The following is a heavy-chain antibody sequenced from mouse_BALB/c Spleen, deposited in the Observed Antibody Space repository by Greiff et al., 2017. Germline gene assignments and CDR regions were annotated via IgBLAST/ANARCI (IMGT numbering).Heavy chain of an antibody. D-gene: IGHD1-2*01. CDR2: ISSGGSYT. Sequence: DVMLVESGGGLVKPGGSLKLSCAASGFTFSSYTMSWVRQTPEKRLEWVATISSGGSYTYYPDSVKGRFTISRDNAKNTLYLQMSSLKSEDTAMYYCTREATAHFDYWGQGTTLTVSS. CDR3: TREATAHFDY. J-gene: IGHJ2*01. V-gene: IGHV5-6-4*01. CDR1: GFTFSSYT.